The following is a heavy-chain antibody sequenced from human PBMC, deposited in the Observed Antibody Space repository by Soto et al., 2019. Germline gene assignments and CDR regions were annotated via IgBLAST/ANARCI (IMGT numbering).Heavy chain of an antibody. D-gene: IGHD6-19*01. CDR3: AKETSRYNSGFDF. J-gene: IGHJ4*02. CDR2: VSYDGSTQ. CDR1: GFTFNTYG. V-gene: IGHV3-30*18. Sequence: QVQLVESGGGVVQPGRSLRLSCAASGFTFNTYGMHWVRQGPGRGLEWGAGVSYDGSTQYYADSVKGRFTISRDNSKNTLYLQLNSLRTEDTAVYYCAKETSRYNSGFDFWGQGTLVTVSS.